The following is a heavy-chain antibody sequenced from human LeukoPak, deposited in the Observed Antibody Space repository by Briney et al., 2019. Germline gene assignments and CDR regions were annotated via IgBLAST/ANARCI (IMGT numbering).Heavy chain of an antibody. D-gene: IGHD3-22*01. V-gene: IGHV1-69*13. CDR3: ARGRVPYDSSGLIDY. CDR2: IIPIFGTA. J-gene: IGHJ4*02. CDR1: GGTFSSYA. Sequence: GASVKVSCKASGGTFSSYAISWVRQAPGQGLEWMGGIIPIFGTANYAQKFQGRVTITADESTSTAYMELSSLRSEDTAVYYCARGRVPYDSSGLIDYWGQGTLVTVSS.